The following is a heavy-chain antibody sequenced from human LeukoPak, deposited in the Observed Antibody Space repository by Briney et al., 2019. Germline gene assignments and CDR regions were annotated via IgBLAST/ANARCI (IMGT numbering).Heavy chain of an antibody. J-gene: IGHJ5*02. CDR1: GGSISSSSYY. V-gene: IGHV4-39*01. CDR3: ARHNMGNWAQLPHNWFDP. CDR2: IYYSGST. D-gene: IGHD2-2*01. Sequence: SETLSLTCTVSGGSISSSSYYWGWIRQPPGKGLEWIGSIYYSGSTYYNPSLKSRVTISVDTSKNQFSLKLSSVTAADTAVYYCARHNMGNWAQLPHNWFDPWGQGTLVTVSS.